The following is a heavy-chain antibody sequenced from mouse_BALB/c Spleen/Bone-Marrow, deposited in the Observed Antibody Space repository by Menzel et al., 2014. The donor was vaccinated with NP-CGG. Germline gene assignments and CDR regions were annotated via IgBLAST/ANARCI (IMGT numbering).Heavy chain of an antibody. V-gene: IGHV3-1*02. Sequence: EVQLVESGPDLVKPSQSLSLTCTVTGYSITSGYSWHWIRQFPGNKLEWMGYIHYSGSTNYNPSPKSRISITRDTSKNQFFLQLNSVTTEDTATYYCARRYGNYWYFDVWGAGTTVTVSS. D-gene: IGHD2-10*02. CDR3: ARRYGNYWYFDV. J-gene: IGHJ1*01. CDR2: IHYSGST. CDR1: GYSITSGYS.